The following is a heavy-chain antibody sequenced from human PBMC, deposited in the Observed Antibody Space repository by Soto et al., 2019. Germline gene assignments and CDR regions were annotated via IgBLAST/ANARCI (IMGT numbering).Heavy chain of an antibody. J-gene: IGHJ4*02. D-gene: IGHD3-10*01. CDR3: ARDLDGSGSYYTNY. Sequence: ASVKVSCKTSGYTFSSIGISWVRQAPGQGFEWMGWISPHRDDTYYAQRLQGRVTMTTDTSTSTAYMELRSLRSDDTAVYFRARDLDGSGSYYTNYWGQGTLVTVSS. CDR2: ISPHRDDT. CDR1: GYTFSSIG. V-gene: IGHV1-18*01.